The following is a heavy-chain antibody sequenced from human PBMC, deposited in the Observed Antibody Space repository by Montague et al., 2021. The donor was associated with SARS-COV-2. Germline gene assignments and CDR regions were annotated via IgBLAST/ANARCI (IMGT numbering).Heavy chain of an antibody. J-gene: IGHJ1*01. Sequence: CAISGDSVSSDTAAWHWIRQSPSRGLEWLGRTFYRSQWHTDSAAXVRSRISFSGDISKNQFSLHLNSVTPEDTVIYYCARDGDYGGTWYSFLQNWGQGTLVIVSS. CDR2: TFYRSQWHT. V-gene: IGHV6-1*01. CDR3: ARDGDYGGTWYSFLQN. D-gene: IGHD4-17*01. CDR1: GDSVSSDTAA.